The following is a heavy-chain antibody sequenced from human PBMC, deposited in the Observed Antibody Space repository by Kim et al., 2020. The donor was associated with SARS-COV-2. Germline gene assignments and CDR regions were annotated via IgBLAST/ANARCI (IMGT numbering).Heavy chain of an antibody. Sequence: GGSLRLSCAASGFTFSSYGMHWVRQAPGKGLEWVAVISYDGSNKYYADSVKGRFTISRDNSKNTLYLQMNSLRAEDTAVYYCAGDWDIVATPPDYWGQGTLVTVSS. J-gene: IGHJ4*02. CDR1: GFTFSSYG. V-gene: IGHV3-30*03. CDR3: AGDWDIVATPPDY. CDR2: ISYDGSNK. D-gene: IGHD5-12*01.